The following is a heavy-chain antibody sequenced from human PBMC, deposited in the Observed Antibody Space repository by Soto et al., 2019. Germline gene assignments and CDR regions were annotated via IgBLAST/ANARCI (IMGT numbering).Heavy chain of an antibody. CDR3: ARGYYDSLGQSNTFDI. CDR2: VYYSGST. J-gene: IGHJ3*02. D-gene: IGHD3-22*01. Sequence: QVQLQESGPGLVKPSETLSLTCTVSGASISSSYWSWIRQAPGKGLEWIGYVYYSGSTNYNPSLKSRVTISVDTSKNQFSLKLSSVTAADTAVYYCARGYYDSLGQSNTFDIWGQGTMVTVSS. V-gene: IGHV4-59*01. CDR1: GASISSSY.